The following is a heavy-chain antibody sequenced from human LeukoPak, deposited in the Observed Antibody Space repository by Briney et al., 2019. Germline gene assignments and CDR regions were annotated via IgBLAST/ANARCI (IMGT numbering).Heavy chain of an antibody. CDR2: ISYDGRNI. D-gene: IGHD2-2*01. CDR3: AKGPLRGTAAAIDY. V-gene: IGHV3-30*18. Sequence: GGSLRLSCAASGFTLNNYGMHWVRQAPGKGLEWVAVISYDGRNIHYPDSVKGRFTISRDISTDTLWLQMDSLRTEDTAVYYCAKGPLRGTAAAIDYWGQGTLVTVSS. CDR1: GFTLNNYG. J-gene: IGHJ4*02.